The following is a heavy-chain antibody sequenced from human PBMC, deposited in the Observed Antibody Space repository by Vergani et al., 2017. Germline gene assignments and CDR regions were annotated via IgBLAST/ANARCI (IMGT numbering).Heavy chain of an antibody. CDR3: AREEVGATTNACEV. Sequence: QVQLQESGPGLLKPPGTLSLTCAVSGDSISSRDWWSWVRQPPGKGLEWIGEIYHSGSTNYNPSLKSRVTISVDKSKNQFSLKLSSVTAADTAVYYCAREEVGATTNACEVWGQGTMVTVSS. V-gene: IGHV4-4*03. D-gene: IGHD1-26*01. J-gene: IGHJ3*01. CDR2: IYHSGST. CDR1: GDSISSRDW.